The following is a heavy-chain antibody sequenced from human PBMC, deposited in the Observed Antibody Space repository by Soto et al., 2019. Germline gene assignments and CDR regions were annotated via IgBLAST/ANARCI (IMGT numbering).Heavy chain of an antibody. Sequence: QVQLVQSGAEVKKPGSSGKVSCKASGGTFSSYAISWVRQAPGQGLEWMGGIIPIFGTANDAQKFQGRVTITADESTSTAYMELSSLRSEDTAVYYCAGAKYYDFWSGYLLDYWGQGTLVTVSS. CDR1: GGTFSSYA. J-gene: IGHJ4*02. V-gene: IGHV1-69*01. CDR2: IIPIFGTA. D-gene: IGHD3-3*01. CDR3: AGAKYYDFWSGYLLDY.